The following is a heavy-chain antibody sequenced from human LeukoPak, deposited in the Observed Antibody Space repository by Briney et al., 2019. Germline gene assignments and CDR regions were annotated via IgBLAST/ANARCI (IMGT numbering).Heavy chain of an antibody. D-gene: IGHD2-8*02. CDR1: GYTFTSYY. J-gene: IGHJ6*02. V-gene: IGHV1-46*01. CDR2: INPSGGST. CDR3: ARGGLLVVASFGYYGMDV. Sequence: GASVQVSCQASGYTFTSYYMHWVRQAPGQGLEWMGIINPSGGSTSYAQKFQGRVTMTRDTSTSTVYMELSSLRSEDTAVYYCARGGLLVVASFGYYGMDVWGQGTTVTVSS.